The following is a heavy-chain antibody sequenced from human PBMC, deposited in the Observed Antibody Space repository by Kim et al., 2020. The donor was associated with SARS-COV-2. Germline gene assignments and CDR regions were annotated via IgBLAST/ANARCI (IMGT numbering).Heavy chain of an antibody. CDR3: SRWSLGDRSVYYFMDV. D-gene: IGHD3-16*01. J-gene: IGHJ6*03. CDR1: GGSISSYY. CDR2: IYYSGST. Sequence: SETLSLTCAVSGGSISSYYWSWIRQPPGKGLEWMGYIYYSGSTNYNPSLKSRVTISQDTSKNKFSLKLSSGTAADTAVDYCSRWSLGDRSVYYFMDVWG. V-gene: IGHV4-59*01.